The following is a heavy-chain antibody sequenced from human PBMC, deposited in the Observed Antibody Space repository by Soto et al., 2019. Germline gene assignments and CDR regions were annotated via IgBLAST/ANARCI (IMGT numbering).Heavy chain of an antibody. CDR3: AKDPGYYGSGVDAFDI. D-gene: IGHD3-10*01. CDR2: ISGSGGST. CDR1: RFTFISYA. J-gene: IGHJ3*02. Sequence: GGSLRLSGAASRFTFISYAMIWVPQAPGKGLEWVSAISGSGGSTYYADYVEGRFTISRDNFKNTLYLQMNSLRAEDTAVYYCAKDPGYYGSGVDAFDIWGQGTLVTVS. V-gene: IGHV3-23*01.